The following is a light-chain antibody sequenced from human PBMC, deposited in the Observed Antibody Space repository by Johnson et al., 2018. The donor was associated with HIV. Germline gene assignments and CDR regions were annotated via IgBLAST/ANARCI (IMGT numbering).Light chain of an antibody. CDR2: DNN. CDR1: ISNIGNNF. J-gene: IGLJ1*01. CDR3: GTWDSSLSANV. Sequence: QSVLTQPPSVSAAPGQKVTISCSGGISNIGNNFVSWYQHLPGTAPKLLICDNNKRPSRIPDRFSASKSGTSATLGITGLQTGDEAHYYCGTWDSSLSANVFGTGTKVTVL. V-gene: IGLV1-51*01.